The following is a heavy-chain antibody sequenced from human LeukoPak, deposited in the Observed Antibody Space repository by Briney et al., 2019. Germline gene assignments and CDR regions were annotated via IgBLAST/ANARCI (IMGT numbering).Heavy chain of an antibody. V-gene: IGHV1-3*01. Sequence: ASVKVSCKASGYTFTSYAMHWVRQAPGQRLEWMGWINAGNGNTKYSQKFQGRVTITRDTSASIAYMELSSLRSEDTAVYYCARPRVTMVTFDYWGQGTLVTVSS. CDR3: ARPRVTMVTFDY. J-gene: IGHJ4*02. CDR1: GYTFTSYA. D-gene: IGHD3-10*01. CDR2: INAGNGNT.